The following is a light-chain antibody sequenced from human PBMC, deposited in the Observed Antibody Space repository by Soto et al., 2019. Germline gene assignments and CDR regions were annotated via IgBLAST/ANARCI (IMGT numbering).Light chain of an antibody. CDR3: QHYDSLPST. CDR2: GAS. J-gene: IGKJ5*01. Sequence: EIVLTQSPGTLSLSPGERATLSCRASQSVSSSYLAWYQQKPGQPPRLLIYGASSRATGIPDRFSGSGSGTDFTLTISRLEPEEFAGFYCQHYDSLPSTFGQGTRLESK. V-gene: IGKV3-20*01. CDR1: QSVSSSY.